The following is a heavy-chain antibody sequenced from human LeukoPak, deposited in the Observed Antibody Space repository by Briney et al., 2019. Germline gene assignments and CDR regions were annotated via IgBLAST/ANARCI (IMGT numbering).Heavy chain of an antibody. CDR1: GFTFSTYG. D-gene: IGHD3-10*01. V-gene: IGHV3-30*18. Sequence: GGSLRLSCAASGFTFSTYGMHWVRQAPGKGLEWVAVISYDGSNKYYADSVKGRFTISRDNSKNTLYLQMNSLRAEDTAVYYCAKGETWRFGELLIDYWGQGTLVIVSS. J-gene: IGHJ4*02. CDR2: ISYDGSNK. CDR3: AKGETWRFGELLIDY.